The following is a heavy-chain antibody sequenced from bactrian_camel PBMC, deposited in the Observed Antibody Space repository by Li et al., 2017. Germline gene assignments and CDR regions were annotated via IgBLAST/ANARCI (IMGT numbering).Heavy chain of an antibody. D-gene: IGHD6*01. CDR1: GHSRGSNC. CDR2: IRRSGGET. V-gene: IGHV3-3*01. CDR3: ATDQLYGGGCRDAVDFAY. J-gene: IGHJ6*01. Sequence: HVQLVESGGGSVQAGGSLRLSCIVSGHSRGSNCVGWYRLPPGRAPAEREGIAAIRRSGGETWYAGSVKGRFIITRDKAKDLVYLQMNGLKPEDTGMYYCATDQLYGGGCRDAVDFAYRGQGTQVTVS.